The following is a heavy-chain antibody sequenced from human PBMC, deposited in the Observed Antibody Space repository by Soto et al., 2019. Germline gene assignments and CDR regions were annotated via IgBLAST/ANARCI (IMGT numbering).Heavy chain of an antibody. V-gene: IGHV6-1*01. CDR1: GDNVSSNSSA. Sequence: SPTLSLPCAISGDNVSSNSSAGNWIRQYPSRGLEWLGRTYYRSKWYNDYAVSVKSRITINPDTSKNQFSLQLNSVTPEDTAVYYCARDEQAAAFDIWVQGTMVTVS. J-gene: IGHJ3*02. D-gene: IGHD6-13*01. CDR2: TYYRSKWYN. CDR3: ARDEQAAAFDI.